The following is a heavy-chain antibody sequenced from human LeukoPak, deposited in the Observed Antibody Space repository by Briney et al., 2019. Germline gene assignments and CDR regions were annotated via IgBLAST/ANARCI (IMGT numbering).Heavy chain of an antibody. CDR1: GGSFSGYY. CDR3: ARKAYYYMDV. V-gene: IGHV4-34*01. CDR2: INHSGST. Sequence: SETLSLTCAVYGGSFSGYYWSWIRQPPGKELEWIGEINHSGSTNYNPSLKSRVTISVDTSKNQFSLKLSSVTAADTAVYYCARKAYYYMDVWGKGTTVTVSS. J-gene: IGHJ6*03.